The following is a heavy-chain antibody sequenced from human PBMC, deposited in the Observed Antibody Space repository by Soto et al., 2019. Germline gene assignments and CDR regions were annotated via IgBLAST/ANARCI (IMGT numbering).Heavy chain of an antibody. D-gene: IGHD5-18*01. CDR1: GGSISSSSYY. CDR3: ARVVGAYSDYYYYGMDV. CDR2: IYYSGST. V-gene: IGHV4-39*01. Sequence: LSLTCTVSGGSISSSSYYWGWIRQPPGKGLEWMGSIYYSGSTYYNPSLRSRVTISVDTSKNQFSRKLSSVTAADTAVYYCARVVGAYSDYYYYGMDVWGQGTTVTVSS. J-gene: IGHJ6*02.